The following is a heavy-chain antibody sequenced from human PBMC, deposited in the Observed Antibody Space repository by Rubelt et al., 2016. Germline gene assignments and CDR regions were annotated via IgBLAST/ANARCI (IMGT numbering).Heavy chain of an antibody. V-gene: IGHV4-34*01. CDR2: INHSGST. CDR1: GGSFSGYY. Sequence: QVQLQQWGAGLLKPSETLSLTCAVYGGSFSGYYWSWIRQPPGKGLEWIGEINHSGSTNYNPSLKRRVTITVDTSKNQFSLKLGSVTAADTAVYYCVRTGRVGRVVDYWGQGTLVTVSS. D-gene: IGHD1-26*01. CDR3: VRTGRVGRVVDY. J-gene: IGHJ4*02.